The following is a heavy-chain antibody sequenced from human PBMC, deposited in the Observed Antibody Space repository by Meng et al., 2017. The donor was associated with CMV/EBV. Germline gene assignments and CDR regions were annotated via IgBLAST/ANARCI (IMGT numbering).Heavy chain of an antibody. V-gene: IGHV1-18*01. J-gene: IGHJ6*02. Sequence: ASVKVSCRASGYTFTGYGISWVRQAPGQGLEWMGWISAYNGNTNYAQKLQGRVTMTTDTSTSTAYMELRSLRSDDTAVYYCARFWSGYYKRGMDVWGQGTTVTVSS. CDR3: ARFWSGYYKRGMDV. CDR1: GYTFTGYG. D-gene: IGHD3-3*01. CDR2: ISAYNGNT.